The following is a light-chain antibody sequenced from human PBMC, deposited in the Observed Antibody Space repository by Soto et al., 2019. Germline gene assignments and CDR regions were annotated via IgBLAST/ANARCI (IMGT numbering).Light chain of an antibody. CDR2: AAS. J-gene: IGKJ5*01. Sequence: DIQMTQSPSSLTASVGDRVTITCRASEDIRTWLAWYQQKPGKAPNLLIYAASSLQSGVPSRFSGSGSGTDFTLTISSLQPEDFATYYCQQTRRFPVTFGQGTSLET. V-gene: IGKV1D-12*01. CDR1: EDIRTW. CDR3: QQTRRFPVT.